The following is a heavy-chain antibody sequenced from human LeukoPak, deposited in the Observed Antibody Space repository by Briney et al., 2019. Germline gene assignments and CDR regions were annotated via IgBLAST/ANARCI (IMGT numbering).Heavy chain of an antibody. CDR1: GGSISSYY. J-gene: IGHJ4*02. CDR2: IYYSGTT. D-gene: IGHD3-10*01. V-gene: IGHV4-59*12. Sequence: SETLSLTCTVSGGSISSYYWSWIRQPPEKGLEWIGYIYYSGTTNYNPSLKSRVTMSTDPSKNQFSLKLSSVTAADTAIYYCARDAKYYYGSRTFFFYEHWGQGTLLTVSS. CDR3: ARDAKYYYGSRTFFFYEH.